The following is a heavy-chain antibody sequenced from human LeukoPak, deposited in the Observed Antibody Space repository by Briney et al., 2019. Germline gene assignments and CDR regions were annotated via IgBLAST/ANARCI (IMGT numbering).Heavy chain of an antibody. CDR3: AKDSYSGFSSSYNMDS. J-gene: IGHJ4*02. CDR1: GYTVTGHY. CDR2: INPTSGVT. D-gene: IGHD5-18*01. V-gene: IGHV1-2*02. Sequence: AALKVSCKASGYTVTGHYLNWVRQAPGRGLEWMGWINPTSGVTNYAETFKGRVTITRDTSINTAYLEMHSLTSEDTAMYYCAKDSYSGFSSSYNMDSWGQGNLVTVSS.